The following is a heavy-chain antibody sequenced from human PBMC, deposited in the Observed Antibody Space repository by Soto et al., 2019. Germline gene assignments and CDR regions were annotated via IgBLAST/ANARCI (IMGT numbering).Heavy chain of an antibody. Sequence: LSLTCAVYGGSFSGYYWSWIRQPPGKGLEWIGEINHSGSTNYNPSLKSRVTISVDTSKNQFSLKLSSVTAADTAVYYCARAPSGWLDYWGQGTLVTVSS. D-gene: IGHD6-19*01. CDR2: INHSGST. J-gene: IGHJ4*02. V-gene: IGHV4-34*01. CDR1: GGSFSGYY. CDR3: ARAPSGWLDY.